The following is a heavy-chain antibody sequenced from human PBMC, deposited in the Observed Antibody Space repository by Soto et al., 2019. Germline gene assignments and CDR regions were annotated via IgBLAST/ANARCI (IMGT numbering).Heavy chain of an antibody. Sequence: GESLKISCNGSGYSFTIYCIGLVLQMPGKGLEWMGIIYPGDSDTRYSPSFQGQVTISADKSISTAYLQWSSLKASDTAMYYCARRVSSAWTLFDYWGQGTLVTVSS. J-gene: IGHJ4*02. V-gene: IGHV5-51*01. CDR2: IYPGDSDT. CDR1: GYSFTIYC. D-gene: IGHD3-22*01. CDR3: ARRVSSAWTLFDY.